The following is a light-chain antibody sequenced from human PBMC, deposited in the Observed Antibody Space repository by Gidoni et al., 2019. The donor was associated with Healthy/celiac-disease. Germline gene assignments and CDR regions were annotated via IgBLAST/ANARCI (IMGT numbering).Light chain of an antibody. CDR3: CSYACSSTWV. J-gene: IGLJ3*02. Sequence: QSALTQPASVSGSPGPSITLSCTGTSRDVGSYNLVSWYQQHPGKAPKLLIYEVSKRPSGVSNRFSGAKSGNTASLTISGLQAEDEADYYCCSYACSSTWVFGGGTKLTVL. V-gene: IGLV2-23*02. CDR1: SRDVGSYNL. CDR2: EVS.